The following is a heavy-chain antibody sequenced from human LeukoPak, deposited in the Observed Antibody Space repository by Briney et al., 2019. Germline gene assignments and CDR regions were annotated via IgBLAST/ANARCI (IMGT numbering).Heavy chain of an antibody. CDR3: ARGQLEKRYGYSGLDSSAFDI. J-gene: IGHJ3*02. Sequence: PGGSLRLSCAASGFTFSSYWMSWVRQAPGKGLEWVSVIYSGGSTYYADSVKGRFTISRDNSKNTLYLQMNSLRAEDTALYYCARGQLEKRYGYSGLDSSAFDIWGQGTMVTVSS. CDR2: IYSGGST. V-gene: IGHV3-53*01. D-gene: IGHD5-12*01. CDR1: GFTFSSYW.